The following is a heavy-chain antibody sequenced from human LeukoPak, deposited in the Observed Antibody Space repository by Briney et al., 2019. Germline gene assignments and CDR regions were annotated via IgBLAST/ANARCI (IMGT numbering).Heavy chain of an antibody. D-gene: IGHD6-19*01. Sequence: SETLSLTCTVSGGSISISFWSWIRQPPGKGLEWMGYIYYSGSTNYNPSLKSRVTMSIDTSKNQFSLKLSSVTAADTAVYYCARQTASGWYPFDHWGQGTLVTVSS. V-gene: IGHV4-59*08. J-gene: IGHJ4*02. CDR1: GGSISISF. CDR2: IYYSGST. CDR3: ARQTASGWYPFDH.